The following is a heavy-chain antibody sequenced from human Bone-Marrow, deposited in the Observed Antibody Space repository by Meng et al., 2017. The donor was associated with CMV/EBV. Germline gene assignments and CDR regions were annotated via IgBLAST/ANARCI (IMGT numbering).Heavy chain of an antibody. J-gene: IGHJ6*02. CDR3: ARDFRDYDFWSGYYSRSGMDV. D-gene: IGHD3-3*01. V-gene: IGHV3-48*03. CDR2: ISSSGSTI. CDR1: GFTFSSYE. Sequence: GESLKISCAASGFTFSSYEMNWVRQAPGKGLEWVSYISSSGSTIYYADSVKGRFTISRDNAKNSLYLQMNSLRAEDTAVYYCARDFRDYDFWSGYYSRSGMDVWGQGTTVTVSS.